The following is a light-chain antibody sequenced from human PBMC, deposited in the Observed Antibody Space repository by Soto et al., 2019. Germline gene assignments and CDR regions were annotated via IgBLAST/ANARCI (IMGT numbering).Light chain of an antibody. J-gene: IGLJ2*01. CDR3: SSYTSSSTVV. Sequence: QSALTQPASVSGSPGQSITISCTGTSSDVGSYNYVSWYQQHPGKAPKLMIYDVSNRPSGVSNRFSGSQSGNRASLTISGLQAEDEADYYCSSYTSSSTVVFGGGTKLTVL. CDR2: DVS. CDR1: SSDVGSYNY. V-gene: IGLV2-14*03.